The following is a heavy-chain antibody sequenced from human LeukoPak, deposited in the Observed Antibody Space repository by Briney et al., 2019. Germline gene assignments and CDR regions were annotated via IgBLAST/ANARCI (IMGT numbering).Heavy chain of an antibody. V-gene: IGHV3-9*01. CDR1: GFTFDDYA. CDR2: ISWNSANI. J-gene: IGHJ4*02. Sequence: HPGGSLRLSCGASGFTFDDYAMHWVRQAPGKGLEWVSAISWNSANIGYADSVKGRFTISRDNSKNTLYLQMSSLRAEDTAVYYCVKDTARDYTLFDYWGQGTLVTVSS. CDR3: VKDTARDYTLFDY. D-gene: IGHD4-11*01.